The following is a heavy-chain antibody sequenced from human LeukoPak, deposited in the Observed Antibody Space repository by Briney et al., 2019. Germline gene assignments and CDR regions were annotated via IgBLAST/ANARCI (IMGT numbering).Heavy chain of an antibody. J-gene: IGHJ3*02. CDR2: IYHSGST. V-gene: IGHV4-39*07. CDR1: GGSISSSSYY. D-gene: IGHD3-16*01. CDR3: ARTPWGGAFDI. Sequence: SETLSLTCTVSGGSISSSSYYWGWIRQPPGKGLEWIGSIYHSGSTYYNPSLKSRVTISVDTSKNQFSLKLSSVTAADTAVYYCARTPWGGAFDIWGQGTMVTVSS.